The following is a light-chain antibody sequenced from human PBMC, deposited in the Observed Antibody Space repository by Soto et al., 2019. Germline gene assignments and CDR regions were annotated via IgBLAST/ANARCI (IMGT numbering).Light chain of an antibody. V-gene: IGLV4-69*01. CDR3: QTWGTGIHVV. CDR1: SGHSTYA. J-gene: IGLJ2*01. CDR2: LNSDGSY. Sequence: QPVLTQSPSASASRGASVKLTCTLSSGHSTYAIAWHQQQPEKGPRYLMKLNSDGSYSKGDGIPDRFSGSSSGAERYLTISSLQSEDEADYYCQTWGTGIHVVFGGGTNLTVL.